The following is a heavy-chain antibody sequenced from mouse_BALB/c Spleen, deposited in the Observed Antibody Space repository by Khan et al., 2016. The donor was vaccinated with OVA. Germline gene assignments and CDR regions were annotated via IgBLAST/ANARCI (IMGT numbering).Heavy chain of an antibody. Sequence: EVELVESGAELVKPGASVKMSCTASGFTFNDSYINWVKQRPKQGLEWIGRITPGNGNTDYDPKFQGKATMSADKSSNTAYLQLSSLTSGDTAVYCCVRRADDSLDVDYWGEGTTVTVSS. CDR2: ITPGNGNT. D-gene: IGHD3-3*01. CDR1: GFTFNDSY. V-gene: IGHV14-3*02. J-gene: IGHJ4*01. CDR3: VRRADDSLDVDY.